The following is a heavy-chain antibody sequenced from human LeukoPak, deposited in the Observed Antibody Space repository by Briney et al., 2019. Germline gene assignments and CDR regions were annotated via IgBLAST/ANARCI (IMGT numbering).Heavy chain of an antibody. V-gene: IGHV3-21*01. CDR1: GFTVTTNY. Sequence: PGGSLRLSCAVSGFTVTTNYMSWVRQAPGKGLEWVSSISSSSSYIYYADSVKGRFTISRDNAKNSLYLQMNSLRAEDTAVYYCAKVQTGYSSSWYDLDAFDIWGQGTMVTVSS. D-gene: IGHD6-13*01. CDR3: AKVQTGYSSSWYDLDAFDI. J-gene: IGHJ3*02. CDR2: ISSSSSYI.